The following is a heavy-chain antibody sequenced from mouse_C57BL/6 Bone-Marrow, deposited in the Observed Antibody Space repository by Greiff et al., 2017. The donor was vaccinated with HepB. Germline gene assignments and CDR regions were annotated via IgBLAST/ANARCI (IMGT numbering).Heavy chain of an antibody. Sequence: VKLVESGPGLVQPSQSLSITCTVSGFSLTSYGVHWVRQSPGKGLEWLGVIWRGGSTDYNAAFMSRLSITKDNSKSQVFFKMNSLQADDTAIYYCAKNWSNYGWFAYWGQGTLVTVSA. D-gene: IGHD2-5*01. CDR3: AKNWSNYGWFAY. CDR2: IWRGGST. V-gene: IGHV2-5*01. J-gene: IGHJ3*01. CDR1: GFSLTSYG.